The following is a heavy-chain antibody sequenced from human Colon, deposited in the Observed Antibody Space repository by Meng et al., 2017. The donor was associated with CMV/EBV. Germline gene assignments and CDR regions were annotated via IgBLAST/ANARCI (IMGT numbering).Heavy chain of an antibody. Sequence: GESLKISCDASGIALTRHGMHWVRQAPGKGLEWLTILWFDGSKKYYADSVKGRFTVSRDISKNKLYLQMDSLRPEDTAVYYCAKDVAATTGLDVWGQGTTVTVSS. V-gene: IGHV3-33*06. CDR2: LWFDGSKK. CDR1: GIALTRHG. J-gene: IGHJ6*02. D-gene: IGHD1-1*01. CDR3: AKDVAATTGLDV.